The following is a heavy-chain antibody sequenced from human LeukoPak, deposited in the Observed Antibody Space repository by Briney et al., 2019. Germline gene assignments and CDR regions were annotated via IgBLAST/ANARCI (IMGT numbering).Heavy chain of an antibody. J-gene: IGHJ5*02. CDR3: ARKYSSSWTGKGWFDP. D-gene: IGHD6-13*01. CDR2: IYHSGST. V-gene: IGHV4-38-2*02. CDR1: GYSISSGYY. Sequence: PSETLSLTCSVSGYSISSGYYWDWIRQPPGKGLEWIGQIYHSGSTYYNPSLKSRVTISVDTSTNQFSLKLSSVTAADTAVYYCARKYSSSWTGKGWFDPWGQGTLVTVSS.